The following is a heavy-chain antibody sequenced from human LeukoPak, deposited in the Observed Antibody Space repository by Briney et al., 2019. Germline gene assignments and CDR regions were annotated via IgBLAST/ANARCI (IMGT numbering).Heavy chain of an antibody. D-gene: IGHD4-17*01. CDR1: GGTFSSYG. V-gene: IGHV1-18*01. Sequence: ASVKVSCKASGGTFSSYGISWVRQAPGQGLEWMGWISAYNGNTNYAQKLQGRVTMTTDTSTSTAYMELRSLRSDDTAVYYCARVGRYGDYGMGIFDYWGQGTLVTVSS. J-gene: IGHJ4*02. CDR2: ISAYNGNT. CDR3: ARVGRYGDYGMGIFDY.